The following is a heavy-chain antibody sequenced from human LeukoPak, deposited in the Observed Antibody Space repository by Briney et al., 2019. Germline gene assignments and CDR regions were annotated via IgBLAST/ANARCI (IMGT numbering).Heavy chain of an antibody. Sequence: ESGPTLVNPTQTLTLTCTFSGFSLSTSGVGVGWIRQPPGKALEWLALIYWDDDKRYSPSLKNRLTITKDTSKNQVVLTMTNMDPVDTATYYCERESSGYYGLDYWGQGTLVTVSS. V-gene: IGHV2-5*02. CDR3: ERESSGYYGLDY. J-gene: IGHJ4*02. CDR2: IYWDDDK. CDR1: GFSLSTSGVG. D-gene: IGHD5-12*01.